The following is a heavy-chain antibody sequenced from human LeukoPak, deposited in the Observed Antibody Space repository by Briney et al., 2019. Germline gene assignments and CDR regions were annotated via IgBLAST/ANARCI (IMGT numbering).Heavy chain of an antibody. Sequence: SVKVSCKASGGTFSSYAISWVRQAPGRGLEWMGRIIPIFGTANYAQKFQGRVTITTDESTSTAYMELSSLRSEDTAVYYCASQHCGGDCYSEFDYWGQGTLVTVSS. CDR3: ASQHCGGDCYSEFDY. CDR1: GGTFSSYA. CDR2: IIPIFGTA. D-gene: IGHD2-21*02. J-gene: IGHJ4*02. V-gene: IGHV1-69*05.